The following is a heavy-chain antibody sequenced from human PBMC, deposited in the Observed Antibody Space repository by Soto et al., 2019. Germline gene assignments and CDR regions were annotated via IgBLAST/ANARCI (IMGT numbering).Heavy chain of an antibody. Sequence: ASVKVSCKASGYTFTSDYMHWVRQAPGQGLEWMGWISAYNGNTNYAQKLQGRVTMTTDTSTSTAYMELRSLRSDDTAVYYCARDLTPGLVDHWGQGTLVTVSS. CDR1: GYTFTSDY. J-gene: IGHJ4*02. CDR3: ARDLTPGLVDH. V-gene: IGHV1-18*04. D-gene: IGHD3-9*01. CDR2: ISAYNGNT.